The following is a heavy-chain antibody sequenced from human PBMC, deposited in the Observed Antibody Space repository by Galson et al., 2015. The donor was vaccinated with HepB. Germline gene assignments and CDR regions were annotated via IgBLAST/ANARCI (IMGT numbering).Heavy chain of an antibody. Sequence: TLSLNCAVSGGSISSGDFRWSWIRQPPGKGLEWIGYISYSGSAHYNSSLKRRLTISVETSKNHFSLQMTSVTAADTAVYYCARGNEFWSGSEDYGLDVWGQGTTVTVSS. V-gene: IGHV4-30-4*01. J-gene: IGHJ6*02. CDR3: ARGNEFWSGSEDYGLDV. CDR2: ISYSGSA. CDR1: GGSISSGDFR. D-gene: IGHD3-3*01.